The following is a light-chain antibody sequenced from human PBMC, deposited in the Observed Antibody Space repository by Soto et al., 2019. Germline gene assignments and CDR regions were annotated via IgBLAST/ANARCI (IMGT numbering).Light chain of an antibody. J-gene: IGKJ5*01. Sequence: EIVLTQSPGILSLSPGEGASLSCRASQAISGNYLAWYQHKPGQAPRLLMYGASSRATGIPDRFSGSGSGTDFTLTISRLEPEDFAVYYCQQYGSSPPITFGQGTRLEIK. CDR1: QAISGNY. CDR2: GAS. CDR3: QQYGSSPPIT. V-gene: IGKV3-20*01.